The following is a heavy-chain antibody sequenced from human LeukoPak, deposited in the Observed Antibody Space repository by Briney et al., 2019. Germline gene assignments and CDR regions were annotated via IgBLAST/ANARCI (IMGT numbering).Heavy chain of an antibody. CDR1: GYTFTSYA. CDR2: INTNTGNP. D-gene: IGHD6-19*01. J-gene: IGHJ4*02. CDR3: ARDLKRLKIAVAGTRALPDY. V-gene: IGHV7-4-1*02. Sequence: ASVNVSFKASGYTFTSYAMNWVRQAPGQGLEWMGWINTNTGNPTYAQGFTGRFVFSLDTSVSTAYLQISSLKAEDTAVYYCARDLKRLKIAVAGTRALPDYWGQGTLVTVSS.